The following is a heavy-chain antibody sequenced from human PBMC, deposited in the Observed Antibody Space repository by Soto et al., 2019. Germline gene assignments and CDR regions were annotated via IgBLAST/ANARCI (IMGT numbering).Heavy chain of an antibody. V-gene: IGHV1-2*02. D-gene: IGHD2-2*01. Sequence: ASVKVSCKASGYTFTGYYMHWVRQAPGQGLEWVGWINPNSGGTNYAQKFQGRVTMTRDTSISTAYMELSRLRSDDTAVYYCARWPIVVVPAATAGGWFDPWGQGTLVTVSS. CDR3: ARWPIVVVPAATAGGWFDP. J-gene: IGHJ5*02. CDR1: GYTFTGYY. CDR2: INPNSGGT.